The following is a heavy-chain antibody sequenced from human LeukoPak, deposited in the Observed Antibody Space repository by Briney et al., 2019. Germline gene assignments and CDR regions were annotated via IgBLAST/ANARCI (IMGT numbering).Heavy chain of an antibody. CDR2: ISAYNGNT. D-gene: IGHD3-3*01. CDR1: GCTFTSYG. Sequence: ASVKVSCKASGCTFTSYGISWVRQAPGQGLEWMGWISAYNGNTNYAQKLQGRVTMTTDTSTSTAYMELRSLRSDDTAVYYCARSPFLEWLLSFFDYWGQGTLVTVSS. CDR3: ARSPFLEWLLSFFDY. J-gene: IGHJ4*02. V-gene: IGHV1-18*01.